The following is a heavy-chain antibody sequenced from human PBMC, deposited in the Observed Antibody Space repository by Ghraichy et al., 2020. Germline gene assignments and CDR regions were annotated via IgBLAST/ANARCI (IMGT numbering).Heavy chain of an antibody. D-gene: IGHD4-23*01. Sequence: GGSLRLSCAASGFTLRSNYMSWARQAPGKGLEWVANINEVGSEENYVDSVKGRFTISRDNAKNSLYLQMNSLRAEDTAVYYCARSLAGTVVTEGVAFDIWGQGTMVTVSS. CDR3: ARSLAGTVVTEGVAFDI. V-gene: IGHV3-7*01. CDR1: GFTLRSNY. CDR2: INEVGSEE. J-gene: IGHJ3*02.